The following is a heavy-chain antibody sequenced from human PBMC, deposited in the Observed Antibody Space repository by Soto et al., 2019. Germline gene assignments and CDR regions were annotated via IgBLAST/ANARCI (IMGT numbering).Heavy chain of an antibody. V-gene: IGHV3-48*03. CDR1: GFTFSAFE. CDR3: ARESGGTGLDV. J-gene: IGHJ6*02. Sequence: GGSLRLSCAASGFTFSAFEMNWVRQAPGKGLEWLSYIYNSGSTMTYADSVKGRFAISRDNAKNSLYLQMYSLRAEDTAVYYCARESGGTGLDVWGQGTTVTVSS. D-gene: IGHD1-1*01. CDR2: IYNSGSTM.